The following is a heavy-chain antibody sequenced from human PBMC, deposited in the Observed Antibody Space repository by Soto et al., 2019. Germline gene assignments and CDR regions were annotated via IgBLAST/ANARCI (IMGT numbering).Heavy chain of an antibody. Sequence: RGSLRLSCAASGFTFSSYAMSWVRQAPGEGLEWVAVISRNGVSKHYADSVKGRVTISRDNSNHSLDLQLNSLRGEDTAMYYCARDMYSSDYFVKWFEPWGQGTLVTVSS. J-gene: IGHJ5*02. D-gene: IGHD6-19*01. CDR1: GFTFSSYA. CDR2: ISRNGVSK. V-gene: IGHV3-30*04. CDR3: ARDMYSSDYFVKWFEP.